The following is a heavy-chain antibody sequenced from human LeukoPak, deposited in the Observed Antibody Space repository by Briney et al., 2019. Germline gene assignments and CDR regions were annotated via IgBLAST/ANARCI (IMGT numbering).Heavy chain of an antibody. CDR1: GFTFSSYS. J-gene: IGHJ6*03. CDR2: ISSSSSYI. CDR3: ASLSSTDYYYYYMDV. V-gene: IGHV3-21*01. D-gene: IGHD2-2*01. Sequence: PGGSLRLSCAASGFTFSSYSMNWVRQAPGKGLEWVSSISSSSSYIYYADSVKGRFTISRDNAKNSLYLQMNSLRAEDTAVYYCASLSSTDYYYYYMDVWGKGTTVTVSS.